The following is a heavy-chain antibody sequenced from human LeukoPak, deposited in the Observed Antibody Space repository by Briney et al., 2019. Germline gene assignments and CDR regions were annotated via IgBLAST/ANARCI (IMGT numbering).Heavy chain of an antibody. CDR1: GFTFSSYS. J-gene: IGHJ5*02. CDR3: ARGYYYDSSGYPHGPAFDP. Sequence: PGGSLGLSCAASGFTFSSYSMNWVRQAPGKGLEWVSSISSSSSYIYYADSVKGRFTISRDNAKNSLYLQMNSLRAEDTAVYYCARGYYYDSSGYPHGPAFDPWGQGTLVTVSS. CDR2: ISSSSSYI. V-gene: IGHV3-21*01. D-gene: IGHD3-22*01.